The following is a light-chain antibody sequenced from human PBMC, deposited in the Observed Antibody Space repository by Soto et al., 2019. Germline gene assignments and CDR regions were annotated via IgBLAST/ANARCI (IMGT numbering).Light chain of an antibody. CDR3: QKNYSTPWT. J-gene: IGKJ1*01. Sequence: DIQMTQSPSSLSASVGDRVTITCRASQSISSYLNWYHQKPGKAPKLLIYAASRLQSGVPSRFSGSGSGTDFTLTISSLQPEDFATYYCQKNYSTPWTFGQGTKVEIK. CDR1: QSISSY. CDR2: AAS. V-gene: IGKV1-39*01.